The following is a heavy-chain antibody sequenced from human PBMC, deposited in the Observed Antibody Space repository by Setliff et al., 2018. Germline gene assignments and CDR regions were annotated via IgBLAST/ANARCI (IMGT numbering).Heavy chain of an antibody. D-gene: IGHD3-22*01. Sequence: ASVKVSCKASGYSFTLYAMHWMRQAPGQRLEWMGWMNIDNGKTEYSQEFQDRVTFTRDTFAETAYMELRSLTSDDMAVYYCARDALYDSNDRNSYYGNWLDPWGQGTLVTVSS. V-gene: IGHV1-3*03. CDR2: MNIDNGKT. CDR1: GYSFTLYA. J-gene: IGHJ5*02. CDR3: ARDALYDSNDRNSYYGNWLDP.